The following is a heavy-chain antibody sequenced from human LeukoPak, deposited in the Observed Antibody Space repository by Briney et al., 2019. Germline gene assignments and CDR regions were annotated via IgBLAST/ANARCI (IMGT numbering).Heavy chain of an antibody. V-gene: IGHV3-30*02. Sequence: GGSLRLSCAASGFTFSSYGMHWVRQAPGKGLEWVAFIRYDGSNKYYADSVKGRFTISRDNSKTTLYLQMNSLRAEDTAVYYCAKVAGSSSWYRGYFDYWGQALVTVSS. CDR2: IRYDGSNK. D-gene: IGHD6-13*01. CDR3: AKVAGSSSWYRGYFDY. J-gene: IGHJ4*02. CDR1: GFTFSSYG.